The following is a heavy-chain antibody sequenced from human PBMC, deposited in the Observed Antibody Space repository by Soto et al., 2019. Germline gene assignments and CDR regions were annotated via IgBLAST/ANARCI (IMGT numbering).Heavy chain of an antibody. D-gene: IGHD3-16*02. CDR2: IKQDGSEK. CDR1: GFTFSSYW. J-gene: IGHJ5*02. CDR3: ASLNQGGITFGGVIVIPWFDP. V-gene: IGHV3-7*01. Sequence: PGGSLRLSCAASGFTFSSYWMSWVRQAPGKGLEWVANIKQDGSEKYYVDSVKGRFTISRDNAKNSLYLQMNSLRAEDTAVYYCASLNQGGITFGGVIVIPWFDPWGQGTLVTVSS.